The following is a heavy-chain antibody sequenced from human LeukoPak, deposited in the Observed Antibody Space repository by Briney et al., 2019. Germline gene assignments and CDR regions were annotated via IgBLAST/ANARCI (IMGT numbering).Heavy chain of an antibody. D-gene: IGHD1-1*01. CDR3: AGAKGPWRFDC. CDR1: GFTFSSYD. J-gene: IGHJ4*02. CDR2: IGTAGDT. V-gene: IGHV3-13*01. Sequence: SGGSLRLSCAASGFTFSSYDMHWVRQATGKGLEWVSAIGTAGDTYYPGSVKGRFTISRENAKNSLYLQMNSLRAGDTAVYYCAGAKGPWRFDCWGQGTLVTVSS.